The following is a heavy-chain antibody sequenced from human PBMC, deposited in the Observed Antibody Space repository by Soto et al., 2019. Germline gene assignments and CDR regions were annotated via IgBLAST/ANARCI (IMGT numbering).Heavy chain of an antibody. CDR3: AKDPGEPTVAQWLVRYFQH. D-gene: IGHD6-19*01. Sequence: GGSLRLSCAASGFTFSSYAMSWVRQAPGKGLEWVSAISGSGGSTYYADSVKGRFTISRDNSKNTLYLQMNSLRAEDTAVYYCAKDPGEPTVAQWLVRYFQHWGQGTLVTVSS. V-gene: IGHV3-23*01. J-gene: IGHJ1*01. CDR1: GFTFSSYA. CDR2: ISGSGGST.